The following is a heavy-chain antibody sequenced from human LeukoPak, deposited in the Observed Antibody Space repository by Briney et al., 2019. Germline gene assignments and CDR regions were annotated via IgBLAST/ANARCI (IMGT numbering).Heavy chain of an antibody. J-gene: IGHJ3*02. CDR2: VYTSGST. Sequence: SETLSLTCTVSGGSISSGRYYWTWIRQPAGKGLECIGRVYTSGSTNYNPSLKSRVTISIDTSKNQLSLKLSSVTAADTAVYSCVRHVARAFDIWGQGTKVTVSS. V-gene: IGHV4-61*02. CDR1: GGSISSGRYY. CDR3: VRHVARAFDI.